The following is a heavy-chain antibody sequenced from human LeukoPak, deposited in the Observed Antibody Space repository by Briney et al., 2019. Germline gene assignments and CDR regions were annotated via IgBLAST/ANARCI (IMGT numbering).Heavy chain of an antibody. Sequence: SEALSLTCAVYGESFSGYYWSWIRQPPGRGLEWIGEINHSGSTSYSASLKSRVTISVDTSKNQFSLELNSVTAADTAVYYCARGDIAAGGAPFDYWGQGTLVTVSS. V-gene: IGHV4-34*01. J-gene: IGHJ4*02. CDR1: GESFSGYY. CDR3: ARGDIAAGGAPFDY. CDR2: INHSGST. D-gene: IGHD6-13*01.